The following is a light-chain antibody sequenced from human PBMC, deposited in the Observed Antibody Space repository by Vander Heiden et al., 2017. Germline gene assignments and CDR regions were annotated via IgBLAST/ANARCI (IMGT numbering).Light chain of an antibody. CDR1: HGISSY. J-gene: IGKJ2*01. CDR3: QQYYSYPQS. Sequence: AIRMTKTPHSFSASTGDRVTITCRASHGISSYLAWYQQKPGKAPKLLIYAASTLQSGVPSRFSGSGSGTDFTLTISCLQSEDFATYYCQQYYSYPQSFGQGTKLEIK. V-gene: IGKV1-8*01. CDR2: AAS.